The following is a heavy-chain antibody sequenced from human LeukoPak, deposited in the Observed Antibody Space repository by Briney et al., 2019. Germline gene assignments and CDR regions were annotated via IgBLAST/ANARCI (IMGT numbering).Heavy chain of an antibody. CDR2: IWFDGSNI. J-gene: IGHJ4*02. V-gene: IGHV3-33*01. D-gene: IGHD6-19*01. Sequence: PGGSLRLSCAASGFNFSSYGMHWVRQAPGKGLEWVTSIWFDGSNIHYADSVKGRVIISRDNSKSALYLQMNSLRAEDTAIYYCARDSLPMAVTGPFDHWGQGALVTVFS. CDR1: GFNFSSYG. CDR3: ARDSLPMAVTGPFDH.